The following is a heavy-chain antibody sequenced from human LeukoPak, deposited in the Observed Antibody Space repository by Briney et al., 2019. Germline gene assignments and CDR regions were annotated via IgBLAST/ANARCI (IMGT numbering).Heavy chain of an antibody. CDR2: INPNSGGT. CDR3: ARARADYDILTGPRYYFDY. D-gene: IGHD3-9*01. CDR1: GYTFTGYC. V-gene: IGHV1-2*02. Sequence: GASVKVSCKASGYTFTGYCMHWVRQAPGQGLEWMGWINPNSGGTNYAQKFQGRVTMTRDTSISTAYMELSRLRSDDTAVYYCARARADYDILTGPRYYFDYWGRGTLVTVSS. J-gene: IGHJ4*02.